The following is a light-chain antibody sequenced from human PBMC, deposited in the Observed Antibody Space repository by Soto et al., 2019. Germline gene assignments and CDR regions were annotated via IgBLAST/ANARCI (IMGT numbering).Light chain of an antibody. CDR2: KDT. J-gene: IGLJ3*02. V-gene: IGLV3-25*03. CDR3: QSADSSGRPWV. CDR1: VLSRQY. Sequence: SYELTQPPSVSVSPGQTARITCSGDVLSRQYAYWYQQKPGQAPVLVIYKDTERPSGIPERFSGSSSGTTVTLTVSGVQAEDDADYHCQSADSSGRPWVFGGGTKLTVL.